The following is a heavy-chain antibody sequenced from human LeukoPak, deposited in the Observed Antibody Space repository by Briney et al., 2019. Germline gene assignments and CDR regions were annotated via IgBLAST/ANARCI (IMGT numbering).Heavy chain of an antibody. D-gene: IGHD1-26*01. V-gene: IGHV4-59*08. CDR2: IYYSGST. J-gene: IGHJ5*02. CDR1: GGSISSYY. Sequence: SETLSLTCTVSGGSISSYYWSWIRQPPGKGLEWIGYIYYSGSTNYNPSLKSRVTISVDTSKNQFSLKLSSVTAADTAVCYCARHGGSGRGWFDPWGQGTLVTVSS. CDR3: ARHGGSGRGWFDP.